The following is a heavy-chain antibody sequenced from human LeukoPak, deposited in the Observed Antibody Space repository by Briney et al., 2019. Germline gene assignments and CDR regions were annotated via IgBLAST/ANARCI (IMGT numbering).Heavy chain of an antibody. Sequence: ASVKVSCKVSGYTLTELSMHWVRQAPGKGLEWMGGFDPEDGETIYAQKFQGRVTMTEDTSTDTAYMELSSLRSEDTAVYYCATSRYSSGWSTADYWGQGTLVTVSS. CDR3: ATSRYSSGWSTADY. D-gene: IGHD6-19*01. CDR2: FDPEDGET. J-gene: IGHJ4*02. V-gene: IGHV1-24*01. CDR1: GYTLTELS.